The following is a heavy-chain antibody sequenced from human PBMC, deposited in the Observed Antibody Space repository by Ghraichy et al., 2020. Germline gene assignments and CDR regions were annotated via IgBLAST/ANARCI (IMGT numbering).Heavy chain of an antibody. V-gene: IGHV4-31*03. Sequence: SLTCTVSGGSISSGGYYWSWIRQHPGKGLEWIGYIYYSGSTYYNPSLKSRVTISVDTSKNQFSLKLSSVTAADTAVYYCARETSVGYSYGQNFDYWGQGTLVTVSS. CDR3: ARETSVGYSYGQNFDY. CDR1: GGSISSGGYY. CDR2: IYYSGST. D-gene: IGHD5-18*01. J-gene: IGHJ4*02.